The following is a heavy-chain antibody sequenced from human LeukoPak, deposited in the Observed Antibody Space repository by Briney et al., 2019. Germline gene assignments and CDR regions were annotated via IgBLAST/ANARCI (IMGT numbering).Heavy chain of an antibody. D-gene: IGHD1-14*01. V-gene: IGHV1-46*01. CDR1: GYTFTNYY. J-gene: IGHJ3*02. Sequence: ASVKVSCKASGYTFTNYYMHWVRQAPGQGLEWMGIINPSGGSTSFAQKFQGRVTTTRDTSISTAYMELSRLRSDDTAVYYCARVSLRMHAFDIWGQGTMVTVSS. CDR3: ARVSLRMHAFDI. CDR2: INPSGGST.